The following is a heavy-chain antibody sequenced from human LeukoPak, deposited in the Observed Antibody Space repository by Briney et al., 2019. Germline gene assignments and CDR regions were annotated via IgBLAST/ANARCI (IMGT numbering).Heavy chain of an antibody. Sequence: ASVKVSCKASGYTFTSYGIRWVRQAPGQGLEWMGWISAYNGNTSYAQKLQGRVTMTTDTSTSTAYMELRSLRSDDTAVYYCARDVDFWSGYSLFDYWGQGTLVTVSS. CDR3: ARDVDFWSGYSLFDY. CDR1: GYTFTSYG. J-gene: IGHJ4*02. CDR2: ISAYNGNT. V-gene: IGHV1-18*01. D-gene: IGHD3-3*01.